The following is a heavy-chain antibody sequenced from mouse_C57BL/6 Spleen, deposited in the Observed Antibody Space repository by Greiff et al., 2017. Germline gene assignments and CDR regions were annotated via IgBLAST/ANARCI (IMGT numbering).Heavy chain of an antibody. V-gene: IGHV1-82*01. CDR3: ARGGYYGNYGWFAY. J-gene: IGHJ3*01. Sequence: VQLQQSGPELVKPGASVKISCKASGYAFSSSWMNWVKQRPGKGLEWIGRIYPGDGDTNYNGKFKGKATLTADKSSSTAYMQLSSLTSEDSAVYFCARGGYYGNYGWFAYWGQGTLVTVSA. D-gene: IGHD2-1*01. CDR2: IYPGDGDT. CDR1: GYAFSSSW.